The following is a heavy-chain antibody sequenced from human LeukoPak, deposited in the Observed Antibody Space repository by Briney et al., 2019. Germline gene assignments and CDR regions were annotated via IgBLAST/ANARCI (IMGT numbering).Heavy chain of an antibody. CDR3: ARNYYDSSGYVDWFDP. J-gene: IGHJ5*02. Sequence: ASVKVSCKASGGTFSSYAISWVQQAPGQGLEWMGWISAYNGNTNYAQKLQGRVTMTTDTSTSTAYMELRSLRSDDTAVYYCARNYYDSSGYVDWFDPWGQGTLVTVSS. CDR1: GGTFSSYA. CDR2: ISAYNGNT. V-gene: IGHV1-18*01. D-gene: IGHD3-22*01.